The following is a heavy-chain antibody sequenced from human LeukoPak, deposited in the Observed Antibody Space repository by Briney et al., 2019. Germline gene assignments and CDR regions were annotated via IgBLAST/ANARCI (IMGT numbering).Heavy chain of an antibody. V-gene: IGHV4-38-2*01. Sequence: SETLSLTCAVSGYSISSGYYWGWIRQPPGKGLEWIGSIYHSGSTYYNPSLKSRVTISVDTSKNQFSLKLSSVTAADTAVYYCARRTVPYDAFDIWGQGTMVTVSS. CDR3: ARRTVPYDAFDI. J-gene: IGHJ3*02. CDR1: GYSISSGYY. CDR2: IYHSGST. D-gene: IGHD4-17*01.